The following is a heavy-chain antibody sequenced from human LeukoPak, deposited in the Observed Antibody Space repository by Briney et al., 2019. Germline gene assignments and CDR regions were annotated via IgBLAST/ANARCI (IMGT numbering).Heavy chain of an antibody. CDR3: ARPYYYDSSGYYRADAFDI. Sequence: SETLSLTCTVSGGSISSYYWSWIRQPPGKGLEWIGYIYYSGSTNYNPSLKSRVTISVDTSKNQFSLKLSSVTAADTAVYYCARPYYYDSSGYYRADAFDIWGQGTMVTISS. D-gene: IGHD3-22*01. V-gene: IGHV4-59*01. CDR1: GGSISSYY. CDR2: IYYSGST. J-gene: IGHJ3*02.